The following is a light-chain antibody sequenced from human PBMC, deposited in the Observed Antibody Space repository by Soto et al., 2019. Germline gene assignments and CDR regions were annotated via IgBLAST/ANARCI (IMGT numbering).Light chain of an antibody. CDR1: QSVSSSY. CDR3: QQYGISPWT. Sequence: ESVLTQSPGTLSLSPGERATLSCRASQSVSSSYLAWYQQKPGQAPRLLIYGASSRATGIPDRFSVSGSGTAFTLTISRLEPEDFAVYYCQQYGISPWTFGQGTKVDIK. V-gene: IGKV3-20*01. J-gene: IGKJ1*01. CDR2: GAS.